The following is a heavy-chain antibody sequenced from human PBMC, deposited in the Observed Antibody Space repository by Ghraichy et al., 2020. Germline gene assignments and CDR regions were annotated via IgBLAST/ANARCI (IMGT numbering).Heavy chain of an antibody. V-gene: IGHV3-21*01. J-gene: IGHJ5*02. Sequence: GGSLRLSCAASGFTFSSYSMNWVRQAPGKGLEWVSSISSSSSYIYYADSVKGRFTISRDNAKNSLYLQMNSLRAEDTAVYYCARAAVVAANSPNWFDPWGQGTLVTVSS. CDR2: ISSSSSYI. CDR3: ARAAVVAANSPNWFDP. CDR1: GFTFSSYS. D-gene: IGHD2-15*01.